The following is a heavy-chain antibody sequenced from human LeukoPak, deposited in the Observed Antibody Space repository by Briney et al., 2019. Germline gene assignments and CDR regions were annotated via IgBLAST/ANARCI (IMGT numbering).Heavy chain of an antibody. V-gene: IGHV4-39*07. CDR2: IYYSGST. CDR1: DGSISSSSYY. J-gene: IGHJ4*02. CDR3: ARGDYDILTGYYHPPDY. D-gene: IGHD3-9*01. Sequence: SEALSLTCTVADGSISSSSYYWGRIRQPAGKGLEWIGSIYYSGSTYYNPSLKSRVTISVDTSKNQFSLKLSCVSAADTAVYYCARGDYDILTGYYHPPDYWGQGTLVTVSS.